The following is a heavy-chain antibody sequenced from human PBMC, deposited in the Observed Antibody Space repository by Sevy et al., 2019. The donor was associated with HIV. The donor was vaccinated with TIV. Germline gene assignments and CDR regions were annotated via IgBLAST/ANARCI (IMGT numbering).Heavy chain of an antibody. D-gene: IGHD3-3*01. V-gene: IGHV3-7*03. Sequence: GGSLRLSCAASGFTFSSYWMSWVRQAPGKGLEWVANIKQDGSEKYYVDSVKGRFTISRDNAKNSLYLQMNSLRAEDTAVYYCAREGYYGNYYYYMDVWGKGTTVTASS. CDR1: GFTFSSYW. J-gene: IGHJ6*03. CDR3: AREGYYGNYYYYMDV. CDR2: IKQDGSEK.